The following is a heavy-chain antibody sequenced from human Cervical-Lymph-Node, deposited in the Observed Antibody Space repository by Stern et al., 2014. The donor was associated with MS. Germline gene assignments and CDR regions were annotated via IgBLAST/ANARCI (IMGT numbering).Heavy chain of an antibody. D-gene: IGHD6-19*01. Sequence: VQLVESGGGVVQPGRSLRLSCAASGLTFGRYGMHWVRQTPGKGLEWVAVISYGGSDQSYADSVKGRFTISRDNSKNTLYLQMNSLRPEDTAVYYCAKDSSYSSGWSEYLQDWGQGTLVTVSS. CDR1: GLTFGRYG. V-gene: IGHV3-30*18. CDR3: AKDSSYSSGWSEYLQD. CDR2: ISYGGSDQ. J-gene: IGHJ1*01.